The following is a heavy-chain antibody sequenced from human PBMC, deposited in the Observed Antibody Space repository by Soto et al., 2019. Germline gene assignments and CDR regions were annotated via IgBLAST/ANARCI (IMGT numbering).Heavy chain of an antibody. V-gene: IGHV1-3*01. CDR1: GYTFTSYA. D-gene: IGHD6-13*01. J-gene: IGHJ3*02. Sequence: QVQLVQSGAEVKKPGASVKVSCKASGYTFTSYAMHWVRQAPGQRLEWLGWINAGNGNTKYSQEFQGRVTITRDTSASTAYMELSSLRSEDTAVYYCATEAAAGTGDAFDIWGQGTMVTVSS. CDR2: INAGNGNT. CDR3: ATEAAAGTGDAFDI.